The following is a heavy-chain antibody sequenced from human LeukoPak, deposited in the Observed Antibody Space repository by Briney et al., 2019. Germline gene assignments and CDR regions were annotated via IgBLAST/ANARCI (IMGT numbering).Heavy chain of an antibody. J-gene: IGHJ6*02. V-gene: IGHV3-23*01. CDR1: GXTFSSYA. CDR3: AKDPPDGMDV. Sequence: QPGGSLRLSFAASGXTFSSYAMSWVRQAPGKELEWVSAISGSGGSTYYADSVKGRFTISRDNSKNTLYPQMNSLRAEDTAVYYCAKDPPDGMDVWGQGTTVTVSS. CDR2: ISGSGGST.